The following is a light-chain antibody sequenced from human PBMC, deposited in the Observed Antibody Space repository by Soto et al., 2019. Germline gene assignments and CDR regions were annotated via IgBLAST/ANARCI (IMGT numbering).Light chain of an antibody. CDR1: SSDVGGYNY. CDR3: WSNAGSYEV. V-gene: IGLV2-11*01. Sequence: QSVLTQPRSVSGSPGQSVTISCTGTSSDVGGYNYVSWYQQHPGKAPKGMIYDVSERPSGVPDRFSGSKSGNTASLTISGLQAEDEADYYCWSNAGSYEVFGGGTKVTVL. CDR2: DVS. J-gene: IGLJ2*01.